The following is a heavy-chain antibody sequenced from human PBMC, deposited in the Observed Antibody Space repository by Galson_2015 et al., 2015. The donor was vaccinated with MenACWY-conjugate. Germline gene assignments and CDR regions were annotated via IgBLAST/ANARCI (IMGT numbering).Heavy chain of an antibody. CDR3: ARDIVTTLNPIEYSYHAMDV. Sequence: SVKVSCKASGGTFSSYSLNWVRQAPGQGLEWMGRIIPILGITNYAQKFLGRVTITADKSTNPAYMELSSLRSEDTAVYHCARDIVTTLNPIEYSYHAMDVWGQGTTVTVSS. CDR2: IIPILGIT. V-gene: IGHV1-69*04. D-gene: IGHD5-12*01. J-gene: IGHJ6*02. CDR1: GGTFSSYS.